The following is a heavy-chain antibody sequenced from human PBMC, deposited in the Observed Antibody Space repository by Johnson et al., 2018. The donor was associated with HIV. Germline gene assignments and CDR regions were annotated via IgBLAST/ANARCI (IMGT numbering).Heavy chain of an antibody. Sequence: VQLVESGGGLVQPGGSLRLSCAASGFTFSSYAMSWVRQAPGKGLEWVSAISGSGDSTYYAASVKGRFTISRDNSKNTLYLQMNSLRAEDTALYYCANLGRYFDWFPTTNDAFDIWGQGTMVTVSS. J-gene: IGHJ3*02. D-gene: IGHD3-9*01. V-gene: IGHV3-23*04. CDR3: ANLGRYFDWFPTTNDAFDI. CDR1: GFTFSSYA. CDR2: ISGSGDST.